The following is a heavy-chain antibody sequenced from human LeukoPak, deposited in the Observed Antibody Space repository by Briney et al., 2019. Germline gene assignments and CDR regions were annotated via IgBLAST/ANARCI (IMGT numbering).Heavy chain of an antibody. V-gene: IGHV4-34*01. J-gene: IGHJ4*02. D-gene: IGHD3-10*01. CDR1: GGSVNGYY. CDR2: IKHDGST. CDR3: ARVTYYYGSGSYADYFDY. Sequence: SETLSLTCAVYGGSVNGYYWSWIRQPPGKALEWIGEIKHDGSTKYNSSLKSRVTISIDTSKNQFSLKLSSVTAADTAVYYCARVTYYYGSGSYADYFDYWGQGTLVTVSS.